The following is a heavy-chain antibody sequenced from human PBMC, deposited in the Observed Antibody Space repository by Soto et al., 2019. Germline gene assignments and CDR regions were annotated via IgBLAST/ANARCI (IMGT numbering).Heavy chain of an antibody. Sequence: PXDSLTISCKGSGYSFTSYWIGLVRQMPGKGLEWMGIIYPGDSDTRYSPSFQGQVTISADKSISTAYLQWSSLKASDTAMYYCARTLVVPAAFYYYYGMDVWGQGTTVTV. CDR2: IYPGDSDT. CDR1: GYSFTSYW. CDR3: ARTLVVPAAFYYYYGMDV. J-gene: IGHJ6*02. D-gene: IGHD2-2*01. V-gene: IGHV5-51*01.